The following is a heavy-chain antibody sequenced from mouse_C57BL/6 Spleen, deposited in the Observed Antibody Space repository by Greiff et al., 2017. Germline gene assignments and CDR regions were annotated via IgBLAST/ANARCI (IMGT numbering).Heavy chain of an antibody. CDR1: GYTFTSYW. CDR2: IYPGSGST. J-gene: IGHJ2*01. D-gene: IGHD1-1*01. V-gene: IGHV1-55*01. CDR3: ARRGLGYGSSPFDD. Sequence: VKLQESGAELVKPGASVKMSCTASGYTFTSYWIPWVKQRPGQGLEWIGDIYPGSGSTNYNEKFKSKATLTVDTSSITAYMQLSSLTSEDSAVYDCARRGLGYGSSPFDDWGQGTTLTVSS.